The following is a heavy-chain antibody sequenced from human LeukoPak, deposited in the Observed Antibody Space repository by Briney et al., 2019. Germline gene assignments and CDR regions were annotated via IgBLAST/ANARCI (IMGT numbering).Heavy chain of an antibody. J-gene: IGHJ4*02. CDR1: GFTFSSYW. D-gene: IGHD3-3*01. CDR3: ARDQGYYDFWSGYYTPFDY. Sequence: GGSLRLSCAASGFTFSSYWMSWVRQAPGKGLEWVSYISSSSSTIYYADSVKGRFTISRDNAKNSLYLQMNSLRAEDTAVYYCARDQGYYDFWSGYYTPFDYWGQGTLVTVSS. V-gene: IGHV3-48*01. CDR2: ISSSSSTI.